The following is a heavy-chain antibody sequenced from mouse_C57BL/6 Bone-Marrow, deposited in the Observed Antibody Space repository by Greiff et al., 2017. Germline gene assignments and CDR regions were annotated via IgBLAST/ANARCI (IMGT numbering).Heavy chain of an antibody. CDR1: GFTFSSYA. D-gene: IGHD3-2*02. J-gene: IGHJ2*01. CDR3: ARVRGPFDY. Sequence: EVQLVESGGGLVKPGGSLKLSCAASGFTFSSYAMSWVRQTPEKRLEWVATISDGGSYTYYPDNVKGRFTISRDNAKNNLYLQMSHLKSEDTAMYYCARVRGPFDYWGQGTTLTVSS. V-gene: IGHV5-4*01. CDR2: ISDGGSYT.